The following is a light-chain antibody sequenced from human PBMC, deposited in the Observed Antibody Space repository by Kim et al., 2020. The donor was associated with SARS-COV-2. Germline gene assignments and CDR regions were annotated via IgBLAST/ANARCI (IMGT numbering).Light chain of an antibody. Sequence: QSITISCTGTSSDVGGYNYVSWYQQHPGKAPKLMIYDVSNRPSGVSNRFSGSKSGNTASLTISGLQAEDEADYYCSSYTSSSTLVFGTGTKVHRP. CDR2: DVS. J-gene: IGLJ1*01. CDR1: SSDVGGYNY. CDR3: SSYTSSSTLV. V-gene: IGLV2-14*03.